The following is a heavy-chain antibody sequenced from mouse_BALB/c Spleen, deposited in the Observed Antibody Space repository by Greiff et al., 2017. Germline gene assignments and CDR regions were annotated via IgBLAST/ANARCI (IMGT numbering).Heavy chain of an antibody. CDR1: GFSLTSYG. D-gene: IGHD1-1*01. V-gene: IGHV2-2*02. Sequence: VKLMESGPGLVQPSQSLSITCTVSGFSLTSYGVHWVRQSPGKGLEWLGVIWSGGSTDYNAAFISRLSISKDNSKSQVFFKMNSLQANDTAIYYCARNSPVVATKDFDVWGAGTTVTVSS. J-gene: IGHJ1*01. CDR2: IWSGGST. CDR3: ARNSPVVATKDFDV.